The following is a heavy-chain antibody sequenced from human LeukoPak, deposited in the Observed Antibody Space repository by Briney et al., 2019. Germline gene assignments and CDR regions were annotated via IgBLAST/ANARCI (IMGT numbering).Heavy chain of an antibody. CDR2: FDPEDGET. D-gene: IGHD3-10*01. CDR3: ATAGGSGSYYWHYYYMDV. Sequence: ASVKVSCKVSGYTLTELSMHWVRQAPGKGLEWMGGFDPEDGETIYAQKFQGKVTMTEATSTDTAYMELSSLRSEDTAVYYCATAGGSGSYYWHYYYMDVWGKGTTVTVSS. J-gene: IGHJ6*03. CDR1: GYTLTELS. V-gene: IGHV1-24*01.